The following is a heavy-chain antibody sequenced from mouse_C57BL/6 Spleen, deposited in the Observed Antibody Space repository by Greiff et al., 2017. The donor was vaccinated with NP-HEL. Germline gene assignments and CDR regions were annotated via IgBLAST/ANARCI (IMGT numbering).Heavy chain of an antibody. CDR1: GYTFTSYG. J-gene: IGHJ2*01. CDR3: ARSPYDYPRPYFDY. D-gene: IGHD2-4*01. V-gene: IGHV1-81*01. CDR2: IYPRSGNT. Sequence: QVQLKQSGAELARPGASVKLSCKASGYTFTSYGISWVKQRTGQGLEWIGEIYPRSGNTYYNEKFKGKATLTADKSSSTAYMELRSLTSEDSAVYFCARSPYDYPRPYFDYWGQGTTLTVSS.